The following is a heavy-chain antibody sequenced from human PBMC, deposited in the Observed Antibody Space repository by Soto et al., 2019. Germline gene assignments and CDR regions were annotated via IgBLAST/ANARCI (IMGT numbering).Heavy chain of an antibody. J-gene: IGHJ5*02. CDR1: GFTFSTYG. Sequence: HPGGSLRLSCAASGFTFSTYGMHWVRQAPGKGLEWVAVISYDGSNKFYADSVKGRFTISRDNSKNTLYLQMQSLRAEDTAVYYCAKVALESSSSWRVGIDPWGQGTLVTVSS. CDR3: AKVALESSSSWRVGIDP. CDR2: ISYDGSNK. V-gene: IGHV3-30*18. D-gene: IGHD6-13*01.